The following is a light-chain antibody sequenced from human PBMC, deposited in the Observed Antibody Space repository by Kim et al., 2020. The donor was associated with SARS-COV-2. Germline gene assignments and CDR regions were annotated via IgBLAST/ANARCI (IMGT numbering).Light chain of an antibody. J-gene: IGLJ2*01. Sequence: GQKVTLSCSGSSSNIGNNYVSWYQQLPGTAPKLLIFDNNKRPSGIPDRFSGSKSGTSATLGITGLQTGDEADYYCGTWDSSLSDVVFGGGTQLTVL. V-gene: IGLV1-51*01. CDR1: SSNIGNNY. CDR2: DNN. CDR3: GTWDSSLSDVV.